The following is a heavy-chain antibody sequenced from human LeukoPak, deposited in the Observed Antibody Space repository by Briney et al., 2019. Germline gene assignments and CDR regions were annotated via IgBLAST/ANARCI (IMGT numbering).Heavy chain of an antibody. Sequence: PSETLSLTCTVSGYSISSGYYWGWIRQPPGRGLEWIGSIYHSGSTYYNPSLKSRVTISVDTSKNQFSLKLSSVTAADTAVYYCAKTVYSSSWASPYYYYYYMDVWGKGTTVTVSS. D-gene: IGHD6-13*01. CDR3: AKTVYSSSWASPYYYYYYMDV. CDR1: GYSISSGYY. CDR2: IYHSGST. V-gene: IGHV4-38-2*02. J-gene: IGHJ6*03.